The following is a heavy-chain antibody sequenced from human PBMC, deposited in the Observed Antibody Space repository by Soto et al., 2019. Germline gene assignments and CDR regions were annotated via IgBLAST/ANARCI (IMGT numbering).Heavy chain of an antibody. J-gene: IGHJ4*02. V-gene: IGHV4-34*01. CDR3: VWRRWGQSYYYDSSGYYAEY. CDR1: GGSFSGYY. D-gene: IGHD3-22*01. Sequence: RTCAVYGGSFSGYYWSWIRQPPGKGLEWIGEINHSGSTNYNPSLKSRVTISVDTSKNQFSLKLSSVTAADTAVYYCVWRRWGQSYYYDSSGYYAEYWGX. CDR2: INHSGST.